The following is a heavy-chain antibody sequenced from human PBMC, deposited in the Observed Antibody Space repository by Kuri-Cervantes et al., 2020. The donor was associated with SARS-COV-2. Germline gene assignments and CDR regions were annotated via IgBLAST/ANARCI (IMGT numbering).Heavy chain of an antibody. J-gene: IGHJ4*02. V-gene: IGHV5-51*01. CDR3: ARHASSSWNY. Sequence: KVSCKASGYSFTSYWIGWVRQMPGKGLEWMGIIYPGDSDTRYSPSFQGQVTISTDKSISTAYLQWSSLKASDTATYYCARHASSSWNYWGQGTLVTVSS. CDR2: IYPGDSDT. CDR1: GYSFTSYW. D-gene: IGHD6-13*01.